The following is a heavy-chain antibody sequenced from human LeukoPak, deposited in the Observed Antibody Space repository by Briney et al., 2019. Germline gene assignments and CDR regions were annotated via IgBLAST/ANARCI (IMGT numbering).Heavy chain of an antibody. CDR1: GFTFSSYA. V-gene: IGHV3-23*01. J-gene: IGHJ4*02. CDR2: ISGSGGST. CDR3: AAGGGLRYFEN. Sequence: GGSLRLSCAAPGFTFSSYAMSWVRQAPGKGLEWVSAISGSGGSTYYADSVKGRFTISRDNSKNTLYLQMNSLRAEDTAVYYCAAGGGLRYFENWGQGTLVTVSS. D-gene: IGHD3-9*01.